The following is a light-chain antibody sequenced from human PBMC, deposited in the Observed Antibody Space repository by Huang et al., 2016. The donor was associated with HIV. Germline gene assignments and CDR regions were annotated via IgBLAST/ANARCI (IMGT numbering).Light chain of an antibody. CDR2: DSS. CDR3: QHWNT. Sequence: EVVLTQSPATLSLSPGERATLSCRANQSIIIYLAWYQHKPCQAPRLFIYDSSTRATGIPARFSVSGSGTDFTLTISSLEPEDFAVYYCQHWNTFGPGTKVDIK. CDR1: QSIIIY. V-gene: IGKV3-11*01. J-gene: IGKJ3*01.